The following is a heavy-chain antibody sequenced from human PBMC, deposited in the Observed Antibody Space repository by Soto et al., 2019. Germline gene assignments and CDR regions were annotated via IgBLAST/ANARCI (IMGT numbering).Heavy chain of an antibody. D-gene: IGHD3-3*01. V-gene: IGHV3-72*01. J-gene: IGHJ6*02. CDR1: GFTFIDHY. Sequence: GGSLRLSCAASGFTFIDHYMDWVRQAPGKGLAWVGRTRNKANSYTTEYAASVKGRFTISRDDSKNSLYLQMNSLKTEDTAVYYCAASRFLEWLPPYYYYGMDVWGQGTTVTVSS. CDR2: TRNKANSYTT. CDR3: AASRFLEWLPPYYYYGMDV.